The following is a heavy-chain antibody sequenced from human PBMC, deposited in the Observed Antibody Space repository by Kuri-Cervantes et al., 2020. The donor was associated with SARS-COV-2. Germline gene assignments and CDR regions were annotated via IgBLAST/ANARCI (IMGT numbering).Heavy chain of an antibody. CDR1: GFTFSSYG. CDR2: IRYDGSNK. D-gene: IGHD2-15*01. J-gene: IGHJ3*02. V-gene: IGHV3-30*02. CDR3: AKVKYCSGGSCNSGAFDI. Sequence: LSLTCAASGFTFSSYGMHWVRQAPGKGLEWVAFIRYDGSNKYYADSVKGRFTISRDNSKNTLYLQMNSLRAEDTAVYYCAKVKYCSGGSCNSGAFDIWGQGTMVTVSS.